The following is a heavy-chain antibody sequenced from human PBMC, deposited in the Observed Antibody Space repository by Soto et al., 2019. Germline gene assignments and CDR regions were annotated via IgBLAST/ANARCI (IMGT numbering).Heavy chain of an antibody. J-gene: IGHJ4*02. D-gene: IGHD2-15*01. CDR1: GGTFSSYT. Sequence: ASVKVSCKASGGTFSSYTISWVRQAPGQGLEWMGRIIPILGIANYAQKFQGRVTITADKSTSTAYMELSSLRSEDTAVYYCARSPPVVVVAATRFDYWGQGTLVTVSS. CDR3: ARSPPVVVVAATRFDY. V-gene: IGHV1-69*02. CDR2: IIPILGIA.